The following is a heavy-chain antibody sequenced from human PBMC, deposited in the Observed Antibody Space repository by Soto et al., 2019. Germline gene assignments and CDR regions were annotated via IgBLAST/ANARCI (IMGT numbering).Heavy chain of an antibody. J-gene: IGHJ5*02. V-gene: IGHV1-18*01. CDR3: ARAITIFGVALDWFDP. CDR1: GYAFTSYG. D-gene: IGHD3-3*01. CDR2: ISAYNGNT. Sequence: VASVKVSCKASGYAFTSYGISWLRQAPGQGLEWMGWISAYNGNTNYAQKLQGRVTMTTDTSTSTAYMELKSLRSDDTAVYYCARAITIFGVALDWFDPWGQGTLVTVSS.